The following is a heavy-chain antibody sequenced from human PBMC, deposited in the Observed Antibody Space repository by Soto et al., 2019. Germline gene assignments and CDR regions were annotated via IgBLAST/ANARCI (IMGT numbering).Heavy chain of an antibody. D-gene: IGHD5-12*01. CDR2: IWHDGRNF. CDR3: ARDRREYSSESYGMDV. J-gene: IGHJ6*02. CDR1: GFTFSSYG. Sequence: QVQLVESGGGVVQPGRSLRLSCTASGFTFSSYGMHWVRQAPGKGLEWVSVIWHDGRNFYYIDSVKGRFTISRDNSKKTLYLQMSSLRAEDTAVYYCARDRREYSSESYGMDVWGQGTTVTVSS. V-gene: IGHV3-33*01.